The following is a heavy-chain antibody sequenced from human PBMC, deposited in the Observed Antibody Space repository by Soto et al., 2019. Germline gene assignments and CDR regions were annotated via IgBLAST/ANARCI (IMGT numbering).Heavy chain of an antibody. Sequence: QVQLQXWGAGLLKPSETLSLTCAIYGGSFSGHXWSWIRQPPGXGLEWIGEINHSGSANYNPSLKSRVTISVDTSKNQLSLKLSSVTAADTAVYYCARGYDFWSGYYRQYNWFDPWGQGTLVTVSS. D-gene: IGHD3-3*01. V-gene: IGHV4-34*01. J-gene: IGHJ5*02. CDR1: GGSFSGHX. CDR3: ARGYDFWSGYYRQYNWFDP. CDR2: INHSGSA.